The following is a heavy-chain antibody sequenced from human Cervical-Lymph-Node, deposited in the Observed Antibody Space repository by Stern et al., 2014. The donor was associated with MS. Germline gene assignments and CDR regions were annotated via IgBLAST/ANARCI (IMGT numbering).Heavy chain of an antibody. V-gene: IGHV1-46*01. CDR3: TIPNPAFEY. CDR2: INPDGGGT. D-gene: IGHD2-21*01. J-gene: IGHJ4*02. CDR1: GYLFTTYY. Sequence: DQLVESGAEVREPGASVTLSCATSGYLFTTYYIHWVRQAPGQGLEWVGVINPDGGGTAYAQRCQGRVTVTRDTSTSTVYMTLSSLKSDDTGVFYCTIPNPAFEYWGQGTPVAVSS.